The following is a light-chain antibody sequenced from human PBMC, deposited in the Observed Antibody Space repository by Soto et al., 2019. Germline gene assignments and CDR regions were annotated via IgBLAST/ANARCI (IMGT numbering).Light chain of an antibody. Sequence: AIQMTKSPSSLSASVGDRVTITCRASQGIRNDLGWFQQKPGKAPNLLIYAASSLQSGVPSRFSDSGSGTDFSLTISSLQPEDFATYYCLQDHNYPWTFGQGTKXEVK. CDR1: QGIRND. V-gene: IGKV1-6*01. J-gene: IGKJ1*01. CDR3: LQDHNYPWT. CDR2: AAS.